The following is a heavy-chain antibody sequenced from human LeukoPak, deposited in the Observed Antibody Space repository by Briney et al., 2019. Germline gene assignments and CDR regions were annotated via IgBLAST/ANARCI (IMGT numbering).Heavy chain of an antibody. CDR1: GDSVSSNSAA. V-gene: IGHV6-1*01. J-gene: IGHJ4*02. D-gene: IGHD4/OR15-4a*01. Sequence: SQTLSLTCTISGDSVSSNSAAWNWIRPSQSRGLEWLGITYFCTKWYNDYAVSVKSRITMTPDTSKNQFFMQLNSVTPEDTAVYYCARDVDYGPFDYWGQGTLVTVSS. CDR2: TYFCTKWYN. CDR3: ARDVDYGPFDY.